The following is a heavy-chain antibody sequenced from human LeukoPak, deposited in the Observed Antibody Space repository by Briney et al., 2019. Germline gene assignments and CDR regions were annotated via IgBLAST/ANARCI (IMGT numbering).Heavy chain of an antibody. CDR2: INHSGST. V-gene: IGHV4-34*01. CDR3: ARAAPDIVVVPAAFRFDY. Sequence: SGTLSLTCAAYGGSFSGYYWSWIRQPPGKGLEWIGEINHSGSTNYNPSLKSRVTISVDTSKSQFSLKLSSVTAADTAVYYCARAAPDIVVVPAAFRFDYWGQGTLVTVSS. D-gene: IGHD2-2*01. J-gene: IGHJ4*02. CDR1: GGSFSGYY.